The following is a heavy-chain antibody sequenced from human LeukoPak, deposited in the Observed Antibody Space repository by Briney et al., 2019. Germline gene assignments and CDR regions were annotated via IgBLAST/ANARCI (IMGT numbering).Heavy chain of an antibody. CDR1: GFTFSGSA. D-gene: IGHD1-26*01. J-gene: IGHJ4*02. V-gene: IGHV3-73*01. CDR2: IRSKTNSYAT. Sequence: PGGSLRLSCAASGFTFSGSAMHWVRQASGKGLEWVGRIRSKTNSYATSYAASVKGRFALSRDDSKNTAYLQMNSLKTEDTAVYYCARSLSGSYAYYFDYWGQGTLVTVSS. CDR3: ARSLSGSYAYYFDY.